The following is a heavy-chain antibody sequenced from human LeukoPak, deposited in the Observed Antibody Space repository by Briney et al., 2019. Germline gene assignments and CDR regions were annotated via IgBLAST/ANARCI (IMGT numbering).Heavy chain of an antibody. J-gene: IGHJ4*02. CDR3: ARRLRRNYFDY. D-gene: IGHD4-17*01. V-gene: IGHV3-48*03. Sequence: GGSLRLSCAASGFTFSMYWMSWVRQAPGKGLEWVSYISSSGSTIYYADSVKGRFTISRDNAKNSLYLQMNSLRAEDTAVYYCARRLRRNYFDYWGQGTLVTVSS. CDR1: GFTFSMYW. CDR2: ISSSGSTI.